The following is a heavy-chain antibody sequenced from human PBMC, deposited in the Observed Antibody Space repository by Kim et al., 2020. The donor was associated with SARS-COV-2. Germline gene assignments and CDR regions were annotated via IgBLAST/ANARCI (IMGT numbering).Heavy chain of an antibody. V-gene: IGHV1-24*01. D-gene: IGHD3-10*01. J-gene: IGHJ4*02. CDR3: ATGPLLFRGVAVDY. Sequence: QKFQGRVTMTEDTSTDTAYMELSSLRSEDTAVYYCATGPLLFRGVAVDYWGQGTLVTVSS.